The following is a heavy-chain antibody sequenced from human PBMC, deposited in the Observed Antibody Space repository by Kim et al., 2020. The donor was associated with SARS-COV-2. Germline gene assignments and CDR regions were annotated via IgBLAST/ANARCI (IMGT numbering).Heavy chain of an antibody. CDR1: GYTFTSYA. Sequence: ASVKVSCKASGYTFTSYAMHWVRQAPGQRLEWMGWINAGNGNTKYSQKFQGRVTITRDTSASTAYMELSSLRSEDTAVYYCARDGSGYSDLDYWGQGTLVTVSS. V-gene: IGHV1-3*01. J-gene: IGHJ4*02. CDR2: INAGNGNT. D-gene: IGHD5-18*01. CDR3: ARDGSGYSDLDY.